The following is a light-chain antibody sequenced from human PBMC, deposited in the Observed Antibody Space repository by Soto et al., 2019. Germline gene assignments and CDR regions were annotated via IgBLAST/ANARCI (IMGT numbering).Light chain of an antibody. J-gene: IGKJ4*01. CDR3: QQLHTYPFT. CDR1: QGIDSY. Sequence: DMQLTQFPSFLSASVGDRVTITCRASQGIDSYLAWYQQKPGKAPKLLIYPASTLEGGVPSRVSGSGSGTEFTLTISTLQPGDFATYYCQQLHTYPFTFGGGTKVEIQ. CDR2: PAS. V-gene: IGKV1-9*01.